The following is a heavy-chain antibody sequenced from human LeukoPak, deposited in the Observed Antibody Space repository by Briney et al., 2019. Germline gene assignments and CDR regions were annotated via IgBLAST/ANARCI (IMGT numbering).Heavy chain of an antibody. Sequence: SETLSLTCTVSGYSISSGYYWGWIRQPPGKGLEWIGSIYYSGSTYYNPSLKSRVTISVDTSKNQFSLKLSSVTAADTAVYYCARVDTVMVTTFDYWGQGTLVTVSS. V-gene: IGHV4-38-2*02. CDR2: IYYSGST. CDR1: GYSISSGYY. J-gene: IGHJ4*02. D-gene: IGHD5-18*01. CDR3: ARVDTVMVTTFDY.